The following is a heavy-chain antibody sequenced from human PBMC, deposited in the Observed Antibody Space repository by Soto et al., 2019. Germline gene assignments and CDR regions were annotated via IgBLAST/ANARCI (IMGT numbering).Heavy chain of an antibody. CDR2: ISSGGSNI. Sequence: GGSLRLSCAASGFTFSSYGMHWVRQAPGKGLEWVSHISSGGSNIYYGDSVKGRFTISRDNAKNSLYLQMNSLRAEDTAVYYCARGTRPDAFDIWGQGTMVTVSS. CDR1: GFTFSSYG. J-gene: IGHJ3*02. CDR3: ARGTRPDAFDI. V-gene: IGHV3-48*04.